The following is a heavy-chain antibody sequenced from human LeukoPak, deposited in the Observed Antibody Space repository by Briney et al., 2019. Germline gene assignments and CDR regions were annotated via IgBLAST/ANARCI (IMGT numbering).Heavy chain of an antibody. CDR3: ASNGKPGSYYSNWFDP. J-gene: IGHJ5*02. V-gene: IGHV1-24*01. CDR1: GYTLTELS. Sequence: ASVKVSCKVSGYTLTELSMHWVRQAPGKGLEWMGGFDPEDGETIYAQKFQGRVTMTEDTSTDTAYMELSSLRSEDTAVYYCASNGKPGSYYSNWFDPWGQGTLVTVSS. CDR2: FDPEDGET. D-gene: IGHD3-10*01.